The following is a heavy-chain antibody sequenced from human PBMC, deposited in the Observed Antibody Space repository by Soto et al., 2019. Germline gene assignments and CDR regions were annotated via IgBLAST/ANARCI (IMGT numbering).Heavy chain of an antibody. Sequence: GASVKVSCKASGGTFSSYAISWVRQAPGQGLEWMGGIIPIFGTANYAQKFQGRVTITADESTTTAYMELSSLRSEDTAVYDCARDSIPHHYSGSYYVSFDYWGQGTLVTVSS. CDR1: GGTFSSYA. D-gene: IGHD1-26*01. CDR3: ARDSIPHHYSGSYYVSFDY. V-gene: IGHV1-69*13. CDR2: IIPIFGTA. J-gene: IGHJ4*02.